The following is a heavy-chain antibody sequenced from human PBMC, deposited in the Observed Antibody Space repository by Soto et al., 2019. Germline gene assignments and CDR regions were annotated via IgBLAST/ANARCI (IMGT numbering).Heavy chain of an antibody. D-gene: IGHD3-10*01. V-gene: IGHV1-69*13. Sequence: PVKVSCQGAGGTFSTYAIRWLRQAPGQGLEWMGGIIPIFGTANYAQKFQGRVTITADESTSTAYMELSSLRSEDTAVYYCARARGVFFSDYYYGMDVWGQGTTVTVSS. J-gene: IGHJ6*02. CDR3: ARARGVFFSDYYYGMDV. CDR1: GGTFSTYA. CDR2: IIPIFGTA.